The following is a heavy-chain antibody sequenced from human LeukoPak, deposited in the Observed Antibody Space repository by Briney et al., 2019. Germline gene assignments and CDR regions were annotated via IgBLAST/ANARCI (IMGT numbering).Heavy chain of an antibody. Sequence: PGGSLRLSCAASGFTVSSNYMSWVRQAPGKGLEWVSVIYSGGSAYYADSVKGRFTISRDNSKNTVYLQMRNLRVEHTAVYYCAKVVAGNIDYYFDYWGQGTLVTVSS. D-gene: IGHD2/OR15-2a*01. CDR1: GFTVSSNY. CDR3: AKVVAGNIDYYFDY. J-gene: IGHJ4*02. V-gene: IGHV3-53*01. CDR2: IYSGGSA.